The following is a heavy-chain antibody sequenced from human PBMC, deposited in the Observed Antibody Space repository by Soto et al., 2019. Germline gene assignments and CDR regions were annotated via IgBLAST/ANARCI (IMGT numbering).Heavy chain of an antibody. J-gene: IGHJ4*02. D-gene: IGHD3-22*01. CDR3: ARQIYDSDTGPNFQYYFDS. Sequence: GESLKISCKGSGYRLAGYWITGVRQNPWNGLEWMGRIDPSDSQTYYSPSFRGHVTISVTKSITTVFLQWSSLRASDTAMYYCARQIYDSDTGPNFQYYFDSWGQGTPVTVSS. CDR1: GYRLAGYW. V-gene: IGHV5-10-1*01. CDR2: IDPSDSQT.